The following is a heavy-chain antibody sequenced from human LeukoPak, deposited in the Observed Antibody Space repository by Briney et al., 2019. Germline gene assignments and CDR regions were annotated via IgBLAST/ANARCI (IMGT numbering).Heavy chain of an antibody. Sequence: GGSLRLSCAASGFTFSSYAMHWVRQAPGKGLEWVAVISYDGSNKYYADSVKGRFTISRDNSKNTLYLQMNSLRAEDTAVYYCAKATTVMYNWFDPWGQGTLVTVSS. CDR1: GFTFSSYA. J-gene: IGHJ5*02. D-gene: IGHD4-17*01. CDR2: ISYDGSNK. V-gene: IGHV3-30-3*01. CDR3: AKATTVMYNWFDP.